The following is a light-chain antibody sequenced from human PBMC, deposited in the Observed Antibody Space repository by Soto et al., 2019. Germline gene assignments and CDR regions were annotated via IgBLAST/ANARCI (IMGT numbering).Light chain of an antibody. CDR2: EVS. Sequence: QSALTRPASASGSPGQSITISCTGTSSDVGGYNYVSWYQQHPGKAPKLMIYEVSNRPSGVSNRFSGSKSGNTASLTISGLQAEDEADYYCSSYTSSSTYVFGTGTKVTV. J-gene: IGLJ1*01. CDR1: SSDVGGYNY. CDR3: SSYTSSSTYV. V-gene: IGLV2-14*01.